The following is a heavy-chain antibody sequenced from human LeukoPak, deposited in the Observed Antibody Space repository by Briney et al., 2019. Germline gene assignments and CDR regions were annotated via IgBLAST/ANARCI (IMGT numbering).Heavy chain of an antibody. CDR2: ISGYNGKT. CDR3: ARDNMGAQDAFDI. J-gene: IGHJ3*02. CDR1: GYTFTSNG. Sequence: GASVKVSCKASGYTFTSNGVSWVRQAPGQGLEWMGWISGYNGKTNYAQKLQGRVTMTTDTSTSTAYMELRSLRSDDTAVYYCARDNMGAQDAFDIWGQGTMVTVSS. D-gene: IGHD1-26*01. V-gene: IGHV1-18*01.